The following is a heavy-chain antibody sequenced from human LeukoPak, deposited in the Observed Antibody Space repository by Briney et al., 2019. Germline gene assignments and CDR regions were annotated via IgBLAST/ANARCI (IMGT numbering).Heavy chain of an antibody. V-gene: IGHV1-18*01. J-gene: IGHJ4*02. CDR1: GHTFSSYG. D-gene: IGHD5-12*01. CDR3: ARGGATTTIDY. CDR2: ISAYNGYT. Sequence: ASVKVACKTSGHTFSSYGISWVRQAPGQGLEWMGWISAYNGYTNYTQKLQGRVTMTTDTSTSTAYMELRSLRSDDTAVYYCARGGATTTIDYWGQGTLVTVSS.